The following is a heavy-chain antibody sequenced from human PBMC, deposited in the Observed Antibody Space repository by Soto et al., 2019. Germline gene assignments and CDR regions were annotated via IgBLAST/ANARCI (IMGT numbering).Heavy chain of an antibody. D-gene: IGHD3-3*02. V-gene: IGHV4-34*01. CDR1: GGSFSGYY. J-gene: IGHJ2*01. CDR3: ARRHFSGYFEL. Sequence: QVQLQQWGAGLLKPSETLSLTCAVYGGSFSGYYWSWIRQPPGKGLEWIGEINHSGSTNYNPSLKSRVTISVDSSKTQFSLKLSSVSAADTAVYYCARRHFSGYFELWGRGTLVTVSS. CDR2: INHSGST.